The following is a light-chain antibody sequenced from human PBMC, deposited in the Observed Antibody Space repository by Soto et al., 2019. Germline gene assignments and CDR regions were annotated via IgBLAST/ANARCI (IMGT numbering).Light chain of an antibody. CDR1: SSDVGGYNY. Sequence: QSVLTQPASVSGSPGQSITISCTGTSSDVGGYNYVSWYQQHPGKAPKLMIYDVSNRPSGVSNRFSGSKSGNTASLTISGLQDADEADYYCSSYTSSSTSVVFGGGTTLTVL. J-gene: IGLJ2*01. CDR2: DVS. CDR3: SSYTSSSTSVV. V-gene: IGLV2-14*01.